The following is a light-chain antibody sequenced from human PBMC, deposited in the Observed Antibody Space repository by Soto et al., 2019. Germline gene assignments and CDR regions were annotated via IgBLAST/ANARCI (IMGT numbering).Light chain of an antibody. CDR2: AAS. Sequence: DIQMTQSPSSLSASVGDRVTITCRASQSISSYLNWYQQKPAKAPKLLIYAASRLQSGVQSRLICSGSGTDFALTISSLQPEGFATYYCQQSYSTLWLTFGGGTKVEIK. V-gene: IGKV1-39*01. J-gene: IGKJ4*01. CDR3: QQSYSTLWLT. CDR1: QSISSY.